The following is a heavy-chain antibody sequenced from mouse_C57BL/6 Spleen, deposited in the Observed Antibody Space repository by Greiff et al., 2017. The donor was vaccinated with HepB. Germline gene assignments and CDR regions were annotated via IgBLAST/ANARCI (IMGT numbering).Heavy chain of an antibody. CDR1: GYTFTSYG. CDR3: ARYQLYYAMDY. J-gene: IGHJ4*01. D-gene: IGHD3-1*01. V-gene: IGHV1-81*01. Sequence: LVESGAELARPGASVKLSCKASGYTFTSYGISWVKQRTGQGLEWIGEIYPRSGNTYYNEKFKGKATLTADKSSSTAYMELRSLTSEDSAVYFCARYQLYYAMDYWGQGTSVTVSS. CDR2: IYPRSGNT.